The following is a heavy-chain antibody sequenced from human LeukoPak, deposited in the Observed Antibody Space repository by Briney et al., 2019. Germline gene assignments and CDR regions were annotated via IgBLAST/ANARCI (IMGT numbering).Heavy chain of an antibody. Sequence: SETLSLTCTVAGGSIDNYYWSWIRQPPGKGLEWIGYIFYSGNTNYDPSLKSRVTISLDTSKNQFSLKVSSVTAADTAVYYCARVSGSYYYYYYMDVWGKGTTVTVSS. CDR1: GGSIDNYY. V-gene: IGHV4-59*01. CDR3: ARVSGSYYYYYYMDV. CDR2: IFYSGNT. J-gene: IGHJ6*03. D-gene: IGHD1-26*01.